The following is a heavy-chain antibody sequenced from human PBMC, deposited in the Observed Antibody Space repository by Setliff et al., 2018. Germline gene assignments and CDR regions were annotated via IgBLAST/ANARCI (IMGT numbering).Heavy chain of an antibody. D-gene: IGHD6-6*01. Sequence: PGGSLRLSCAASRFTFSSYWMSWVRQAPGKGLEWVANIKQDGSEKYYVDSVKGRFTISRDNAKNSLYLQMNSLRAEDTAVYYCARGSSSYDYWGQGTLVTVSS. CDR3: ARGSSSYDY. V-gene: IGHV3-7*01. CDR1: RFTFSSYW. CDR2: IKQDGSEK. J-gene: IGHJ4*02.